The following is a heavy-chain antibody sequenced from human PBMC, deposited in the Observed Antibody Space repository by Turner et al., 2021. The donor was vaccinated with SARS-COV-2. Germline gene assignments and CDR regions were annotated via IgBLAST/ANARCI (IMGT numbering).Heavy chain of an antibody. Sequence: EVQLVESGGGLIQPGVSLRLSCSASGFTVSSNYMSWVRQAPGKGLEWVSRINSDGSTTNYADSVKGRFTISRDNAKNTVYLQMNSLRAEDTAVYYCARGLSGYSYGYDYWGQGTLVTVSS. V-gene: IGHV3-74*02. D-gene: IGHD5-18*01. CDR1: GFTVSSNY. CDR3: ARGLSGYSYGYDY. J-gene: IGHJ4*02. CDR2: INSDGSTT.